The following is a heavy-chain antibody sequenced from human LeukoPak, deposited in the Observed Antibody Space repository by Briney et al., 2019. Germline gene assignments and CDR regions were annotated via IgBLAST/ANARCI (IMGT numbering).Heavy chain of an antibody. J-gene: IGHJ4*02. CDR1: GFTFSSYS. V-gene: IGHV3-21*01. D-gene: IGHD3-9*01. Sequence: PGGSLRLSCAASGFTFSSYSMNWVRQAPGKGLAWVSSISSTTSYINYAGSVKGRFTISRDNAKNSLYLQMNSLRAEDTAVYYCARDMGIVTGYYVDYWGQGTLVTVSS. CDR3: ARDMGIVTGYYVDY. CDR2: ISSTTSYI.